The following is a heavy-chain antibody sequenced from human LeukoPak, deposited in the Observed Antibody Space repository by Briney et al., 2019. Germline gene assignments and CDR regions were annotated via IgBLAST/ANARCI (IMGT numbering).Heavy chain of an antibody. Sequence: ASVNVSCEASGYTFTSYYMHWVRQAPGQGLEWMGIINPSDGRSNYAQKFRGRVTMTRDMSTSMVYMDLSSLKSEDTAVYYCARDLSAGGNIIRVGSWGQGTQVTVFS. D-gene: IGHD3-10*01. CDR1: GYTFTSYY. CDR3: ARDLSAGGNIIRVGS. V-gene: IGHV1-46*01. J-gene: IGHJ5*01. CDR2: INPSDGRS.